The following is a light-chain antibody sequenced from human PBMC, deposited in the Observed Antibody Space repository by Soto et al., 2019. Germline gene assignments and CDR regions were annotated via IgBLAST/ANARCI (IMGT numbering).Light chain of an antibody. V-gene: IGKV3D-20*02. CDR1: QSVSNNY. J-gene: IGKJ1*01. CDR2: GAS. CDR3: QQRADWPWT. Sequence: EIVLTQSPGTQSLSPGERATLSCRSSQSVSNNYLAWYQQKPGQAPRLLIYGASNRATGFPDRFSGSGSGTDFTLTISSLEPEDFAVYYCQQRADWPWTFGQGTKVDIK.